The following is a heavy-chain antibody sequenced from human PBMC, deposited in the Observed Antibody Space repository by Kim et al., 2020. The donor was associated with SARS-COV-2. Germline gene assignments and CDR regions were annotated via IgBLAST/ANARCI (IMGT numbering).Heavy chain of an antibody. Sequence: GGSLRLSCSASGVPFRGNWMQWVRQRPGQGLVWVSLINGDGGMTTYADSVKGRFTVSRGGPENTLHLQMNRLRPEDTAVYYCATGHDWEALYWGRGTLVT. CDR3: ATGHDWEALY. D-gene: IGHD3-16*01. CDR1: GVPFRGNW. J-gene: IGHJ4*02. V-gene: IGHV3-74*03. CDR2: INGDGGMT.